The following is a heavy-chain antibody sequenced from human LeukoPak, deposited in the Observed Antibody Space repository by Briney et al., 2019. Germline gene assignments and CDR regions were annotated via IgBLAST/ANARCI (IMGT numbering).Heavy chain of an antibody. V-gene: IGHV1-18*01. D-gene: IGHD2-2*02. Sequence: ASVKVSCKASGYTFTSYGISWVRQAPGQGLEWMGWISAYNGNTNYAQKLQGRVTMTTDTSTSTAYMELRSLRSDDTAVYYCARVPRYCSSTSCYTEWYFDLWGRGTLVTVSS. CDR3: ARVPRYCSSTSCYTEWYFDL. CDR1: GYTFTSYG. CDR2: ISAYNGNT. J-gene: IGHJ2*01.